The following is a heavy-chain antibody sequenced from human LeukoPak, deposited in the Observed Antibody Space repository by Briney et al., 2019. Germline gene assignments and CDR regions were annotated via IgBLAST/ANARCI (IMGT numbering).Heavy chain of an antibody. CDR3: AKIMVRGAIRYFDY. CDR2: FYYSGST. CDR1: GCSISSSSYY. J-gene: IGHJ4*02. V-gene: IGHV4-39*01. Sequence: SETLSLTCTVSGCSISSSSYYWVWLRRPPGKGLVWIGCFYYSGSTYYNPSLKSRVTIYVDASKNQSSLKLSSVTAADTAVYYCAKIMVRGAIRYFDYWGQGTLVTVSS. D-gene: IGHD3-10*01.